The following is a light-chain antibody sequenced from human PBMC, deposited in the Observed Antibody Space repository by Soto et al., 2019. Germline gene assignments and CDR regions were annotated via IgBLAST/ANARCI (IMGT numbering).Light chain of an antibody. CDR1: HNDIGTYDY. J-gene: IGLJ1*01. CDR3: SSFTSNRIYV. CDR2: VVT. V-gene: IGLV2-14*03. Sequence: QSALTQPTSVSGSPGQSIAISCTGNHNDIGTYDYVSWYQQHPGRAPRLLIHVVTTRASGISDRFSASKSGLTASLTISGLQPEDEADYYCSSFTSNRIYVFGPGTKV.